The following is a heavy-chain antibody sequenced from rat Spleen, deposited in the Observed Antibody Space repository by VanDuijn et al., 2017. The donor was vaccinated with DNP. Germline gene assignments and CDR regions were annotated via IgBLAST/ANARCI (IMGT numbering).Heavy chain of an antibody. CDR1: GLSLTTNS. J-gene: IGHJ2*01. Sequence: QVQLTESGPGLVQPSQTLSLTCTVSGLSLTTNSISWIRQPPGKGLEWKGVMWSNGGTDYNSAIKSRLSISRDTSKSQVFLQMNSLQTEDTAMYFCARIGPYYYSRDYWGQGVMVTVSS. D-gene: IGHD1-1*01. CDR2: MWSNGGT. V-gene: IGHV2-47*01. CDR3: ARIGPYYYSRDY.